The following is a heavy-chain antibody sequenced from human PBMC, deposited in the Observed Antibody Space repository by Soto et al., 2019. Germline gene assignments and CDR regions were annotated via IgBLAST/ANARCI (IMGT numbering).Heavy chain of an antibody. Sequence: EVQLVESGGGLVQPGGSLRLSCAASGFTFSSYSMNWVRQAPGKGLEWVSCISSSSSTIYYADSVKGRFTISRDNAKNSLYLQMNSLRAEDTAVYYCARDAPPDDYWGQGTLVTVSS. J-gene: IGHJ4*02. CDR1: GFTFSSYS. CDR3: ARDAPPDDY. V-gene: IGHV3-48*01. CDR2: ISSSSSTI.